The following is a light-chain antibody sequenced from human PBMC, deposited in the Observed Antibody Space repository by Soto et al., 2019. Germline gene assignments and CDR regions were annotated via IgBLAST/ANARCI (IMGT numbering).Light chain of an antibody. CDR1: RDISSS. Sequence: DVQMTQSPSSLSASVGDRVTITCRASRDISSSLAWYQQKPGKVPKLLIYAASTLHAGVQSRLSGSGSGTLFTLTINSLQPEDVATYYCQKYNSAPNTFGRGTRLEIK. V-gene: IGKV1-27*01. J-gene: IGKJ2*01. CDR2: AAS. CDR3: QKYNSAPNT.